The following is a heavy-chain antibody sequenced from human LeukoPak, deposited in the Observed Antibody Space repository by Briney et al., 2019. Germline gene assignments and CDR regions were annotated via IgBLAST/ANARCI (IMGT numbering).Heavy chain of an antibody. D-gene: IGHD3-22*01. Sequence: ASVKVSCKASGYTFTSYDINWVRQATGQGLEWMGWMNPNSGNTGYAQKYQGRVTMTRNTSISTAYMELSSLRSEDTAVYYCARTPAIVVVTRGAFDIWGQGTMVTVSS. V-gene: IGHV1-8*01. CDR2: MNPNSGNT. CDR1: GYTFTSYD. J-gene: IGHJ3*02. CDR3: ARTPAIVVVTRGAFDI.